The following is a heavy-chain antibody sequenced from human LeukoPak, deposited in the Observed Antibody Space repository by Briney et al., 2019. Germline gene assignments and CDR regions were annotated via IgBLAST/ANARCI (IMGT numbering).Heavy chain of an antibody. CDR1: GYTFTSYY. J-gene: IGHJ4*02. Sequence: APVKVSCKASGYTFTSYYMHWVRQAPGQGLEWMGIINPSGGSTSYAQEFQDRVTMTRDTSTSTFYMELNRLRFEDTAMYYCARMIGGRSGWIDYWGQGTLVTVSS. CDR2: INPSGGST. D-gene: IGHD6-19*01. CDR3: ARMIGGRSGWIDY. V-gene: IGHV1-46*01.